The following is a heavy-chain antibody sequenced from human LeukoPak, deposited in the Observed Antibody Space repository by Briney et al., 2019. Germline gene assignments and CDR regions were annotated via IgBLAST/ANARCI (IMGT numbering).Heavy chain of an antibody. D-gene: IGHD3-9*01. Sequence: ASVKVSCKASGYTFTNHAINWVRQAPGQGLEWMGGISTYNDKTKYAQKFQGRVTMTTDTSTSTAYMELRSLRSEDGAVYYCARAGVDVLTGSTYYFDHWGQGPLVRVSS. CDR3: ARAGVDVLTGSTYYFDH. J-gene: IGHJ4*02. CDR1: GYTFTNHA. CDR2: ISTYNDKT. V-gene: IGHV1-18*04.